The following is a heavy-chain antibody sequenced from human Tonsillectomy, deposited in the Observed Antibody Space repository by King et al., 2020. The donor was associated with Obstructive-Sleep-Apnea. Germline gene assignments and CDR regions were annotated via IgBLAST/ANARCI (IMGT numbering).Heavy chain of an antibody. V-gene: IGHV3-30*02. J-gene: IGHJ4*02. CDR1: GITFGNYG. D-gene: IGHD6-19*01. Sequence: VQLVESGGGVVQPGRSLRLSCAASGITFGNYGMHWVRQATGKGLEWVAFIRYDGSNKYYGDSVKGRFTISRDNSKNTQYLQMNSLRPEDTAVYYCARGSYSSGWEGDYWGQGTLVIVSS. CDR2: IRYDGSNK. CDR3: ARGSYSSGWEGDY.